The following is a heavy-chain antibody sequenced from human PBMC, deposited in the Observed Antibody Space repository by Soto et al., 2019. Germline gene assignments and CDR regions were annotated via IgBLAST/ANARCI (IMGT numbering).Heavy chain of an antibody. V-gene: IGHV4-59*01. Sequence: SETLSLTCTVSGGSISSYYWSWIRQPPGKGLEWIGYIYYSGSTNYNPSLKSRVTISVDTSKNQFSLKLSSVTAADTAVYYCARLNRAIVVVGLDYWGQGTLVTVSS. CDR1: GGSISSYY. CDR2: IYYSGST. CDR3: ARLNRAIVVVGLDY. D-gene: IGHD3-22*01. J-gene: IGHJ4*02.